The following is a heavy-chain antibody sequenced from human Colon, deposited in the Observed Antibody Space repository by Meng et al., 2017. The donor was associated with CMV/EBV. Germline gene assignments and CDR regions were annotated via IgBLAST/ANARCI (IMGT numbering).Heavy chain of an antibody. CDR3: ASNGGDCTTTTCYTFDF. V-gene: IGHV1-69*05. J-gene: IGHJ4*02. D-gene: IGHD2-2*02. CDR2: IIPIFGTA. CDR1: GPFSSYA. Sequence: GPFSSYAINWVRQAPVQGLEWMGGIIPIFGTANYAQQFQGRLSITTDESTSTAYMELNSLRSDDTALYYCASNGGDCTTTTCYTFDFWGQGTLVTVSS.